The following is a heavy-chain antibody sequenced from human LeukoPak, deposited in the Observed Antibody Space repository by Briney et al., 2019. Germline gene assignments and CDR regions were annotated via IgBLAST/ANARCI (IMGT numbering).Heavy chain of an antibody. D-gene: IGHD4-17*01. Sequence: GAFLILSCGSAEFTFSSYSMNGVRQAAGKVLGWVSFISSSSSYIYYADSVKGLFTISRDNAKSSVYLQMNSLRAEDTAVCYCARENDYGDYFPHFDYWGQGTLVTVSS. V-gene: IGHV3-21*01. J-gene: IGHJ4*02. CDR3: ARENDYGDYFPHFDY. CDR1: EFTFSSYS. CDR2: ISSSSSYI.